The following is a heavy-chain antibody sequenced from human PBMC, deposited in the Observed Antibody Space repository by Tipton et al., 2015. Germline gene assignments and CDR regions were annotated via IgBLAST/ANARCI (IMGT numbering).Heavy chain of an antibody. D-gene: IGHD2-15*01. CDR2: IFYSGST. J-gene: IGHJ2*01. Sequence: GLVKPSETLSLTCDVSGYSISSGYYWGWIRQPPGKGLEWIGYIFYSGSTNYNPSLKSRLTISVDTSKNQFSLKLSSVTAADTAVYYCARVATLARLLLPAWYFDLWGRGTLVTVSS. CDR1: GYSISSGYY. CDR3: ARVATLARLLLPAWYFDL. V-gene: IGHV4-38-2*01.